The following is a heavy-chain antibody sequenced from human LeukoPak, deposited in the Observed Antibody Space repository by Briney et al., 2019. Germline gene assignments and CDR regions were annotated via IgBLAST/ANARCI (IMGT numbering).Heavy chain of an antibody. CDR1: GGSFSGYY. D-gene: IGHD1/OR15-1a*01. V-gene: IGHV4-34*01. J-gene: IGHJ3*02. CDR3: ARVRPTGTTPRADAFDI. CDR2: IYYSGST. Sequence: SETLSLTCAVYGGSFSGYYWSRIRQPPGKGLEWIGSIYYSGSTYYNPSLKSRVTISVDTSKNQFSLKVSSVTAADTAVYYCARVRPTGTTPRADAFDIWGQGTMVTVSS.